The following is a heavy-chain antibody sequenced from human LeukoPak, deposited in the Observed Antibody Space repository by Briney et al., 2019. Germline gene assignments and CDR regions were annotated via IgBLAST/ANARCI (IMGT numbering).Heavy chain of an antibody. CDR2: VNLQGST. V-gene: IGHV4-4*02. J-gene: IGHJ4*02. CDR3: AREGGPYRPLDY. CDR1: GGSIANTNY. Sequence: SGTLSLTCGVSGGSIANTNYWTWVRPPPGKGLEWIGEVNLQGSTNYNPSLMGRVAISVDKSENHIPLQLTSVTAADTAVYYCAREGGPYRPLDYSGQGTLVTVSS.